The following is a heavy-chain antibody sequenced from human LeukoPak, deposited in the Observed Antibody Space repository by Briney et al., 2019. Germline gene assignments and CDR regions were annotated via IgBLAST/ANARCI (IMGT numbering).Heavy chain of an antibody. Sequence: PGGSLRLSCAASGFTFSNYDMHWVRQAPGKGLEWVAFIRYDGSNKYYADSAKGRFTISRDNSKNRLYLQMDSLRAEDTAVYYCAKYADYSSSSDWFDPWGQGTLVTVSS. V-gene: IGHV3-30*02. CDR2: IRYDGSNK. CDR3: AKYADYSSSSDWFDP. D-gene: IGHD6-6*01. CDR1: GFTFSNYD. J-gene: IGHJ5*02.